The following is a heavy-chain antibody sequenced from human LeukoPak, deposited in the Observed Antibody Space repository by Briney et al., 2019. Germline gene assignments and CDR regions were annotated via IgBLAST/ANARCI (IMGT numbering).Heavy chain of an antibody. CDR2: IIPIFGTA. CDR1: GGTFSSYA. J-gene: IGHJ4*02. Sequence: ASVTVSCTASGGTFSSYAISWVRQAPGQGLEWMGGIIPIFGTANYAQKFQGRVTITADESTSTAYMELSSLRSEDTAVYYCARGGFAYYYDSSGYYYFDYWGQGTLVTVSS. CDR3: ARGGFAYYYDSSGYYYFDY. D-gene: IGHD3-22*01. V-gene: IGHV1-69*13.